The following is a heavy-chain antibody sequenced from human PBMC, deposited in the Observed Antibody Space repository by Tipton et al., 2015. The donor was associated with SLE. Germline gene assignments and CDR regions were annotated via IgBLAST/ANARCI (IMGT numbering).Heavy chain of an antibody. CDR3: AKAWVGWIQLADS. D-gene: IGHD6-19*01. CDR2: TSYNGDKK. Sequence: SLRLSCEASGFAFRTYAMHWVRQAPGKGLGWVAVTSYNGDKKYYADSVKGRFTISRDNSKNTLYLQMNSLTPEDTAIYYCAKAWVGWIQLADSWGQGTLVTVTS. CDR1: GFAFRTYA. V-gene: IGHV3-30*04. J-gene: IGHJ4*02.